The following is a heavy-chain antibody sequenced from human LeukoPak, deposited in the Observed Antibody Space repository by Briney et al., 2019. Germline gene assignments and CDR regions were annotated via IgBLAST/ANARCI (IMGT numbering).Heavy chain of an antibody. D-gene: IGHD2-15*01. CDR3: AKTSDIVVVVGSFDY. V-gene: IGHV3-23*01. J-gene: IGHJ4*02. CDR2: ISGCCGRT. CDR1: GFTFSSYA. Sequence: PGGSLGLSCAASGFTFSSYAMSWVRQAPGKGLEGVSAISGCCGRTYYADSMNGRFTISRDNSKNTLYLQMNSLRAEDTAVYYCAKTSDIVVVVGSFDYWGQGTLVTVSS.